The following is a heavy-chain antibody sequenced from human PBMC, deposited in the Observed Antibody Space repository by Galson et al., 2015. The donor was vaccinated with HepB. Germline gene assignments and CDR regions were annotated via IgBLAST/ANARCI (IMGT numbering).Heavy chain of an antibody. D-gene: IGHD3-10*01. CDR1: GFTFSGSA. J-gene: IGHJ4*02. CDR2: IRSKANSYAT. CDR3: TRLPGFGEGGY. V-gene: IGHV3-73*01. Sequence: SLRLSCAASGFTFSGSAMHWVRQASGKGLEWVGRIRSKANSYATAYAASVKGRFTISRDDSKNTAYLQMNGLKTEDTAVYYCTRLPGFGEGGYWGQGTLVTVSS.